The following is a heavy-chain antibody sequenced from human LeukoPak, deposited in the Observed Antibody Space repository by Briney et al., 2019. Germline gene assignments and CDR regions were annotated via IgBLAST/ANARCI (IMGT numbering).Heavy chain of an antibody. Sequence: PGGSLRLSCAASGFTFSSYAMSWVRQAPGKGLEWVSAISGSGGSTYYADSVKGRFTISRDNSKNTLYLQMNSLRAQDTAVYYCAKVGISSSGWPFDYWGQGTLVTVSS. CDR3: AKVGISSSGWPFDY. J-gene: IGHJ4*02. CDR2: ISGSGGST. V-gene: IGHV3-23*01. CDR1: GFTFSSYA. D-gene: IGHD6-19*01.